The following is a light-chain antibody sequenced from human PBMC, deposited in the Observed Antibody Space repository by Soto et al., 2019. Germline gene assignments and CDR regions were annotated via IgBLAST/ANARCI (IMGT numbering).Light chain of an antibody. CDR3: CSYAGDSTLV. V-gene: IGLV2-23*01. CDR2: EGT. Sequence: QSVLTQPASVSGSPGQSITIPCTGTSSDVGGYKFVSWYKKHPGKAPKLTIYEGTKRASGISARFSGSKSGTTASLTISGLQAEDEAEYYCCSYAGDSTLVFGGGTQLTVL. J-gene: IGLJ3*02. CDR1: SSDVGGYKF.